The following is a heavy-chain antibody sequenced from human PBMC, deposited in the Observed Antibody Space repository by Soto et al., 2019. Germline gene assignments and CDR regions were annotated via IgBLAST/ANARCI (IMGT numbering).Heavy chain of an antibody. CDR2: IKQDGSEK. CDR1: GFIFSSYW. J-gene: IGHJ6*02. Sequence: PGGSLRLSCAASGFIFSSYWMTWVRQAPGKGLEWVANIKQDGSEKYYVDSVKGRFTISRDNAKNSLYLQMNSLRAEDTAVYYCARVGDYYYGMDVWGQGTTVTVSS. D-gene: IGHD3-10*01. V-gene: IGHV3-7*01. CDR3: ARVGDYYYGMDV.